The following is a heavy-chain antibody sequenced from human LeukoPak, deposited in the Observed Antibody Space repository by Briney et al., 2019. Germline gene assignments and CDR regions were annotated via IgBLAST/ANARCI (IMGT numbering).Heavy chain of an antibody. V-gene: IGHV4-39*01. CDR1: GGSISSSSYY. Sequence: SETLSLTCTVSGGSISSSSYYWGGIRQPPGKGLEWIGSIYYSGSTYYNPSLKSRVTISVDTSKNQFSLKLSSVTAADTAVYYCASLVGATPPRWGQGTLVTVSS. CDR3: ASLVGATPPR. J-gene: IGHJ4*02. D-gene: IGHD1-26*01. CDR2: IYYSGST.